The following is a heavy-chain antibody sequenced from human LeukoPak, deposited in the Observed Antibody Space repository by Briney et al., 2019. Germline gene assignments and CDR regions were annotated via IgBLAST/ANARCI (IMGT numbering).Heavy chain of an antibody. V-gene: IGHV1-69*13. D-gene: IGHD3-22*01. J-gene: IGHJ4*02. Sequence: SVKVSCKASGGSFSSYVFSWVRQAPGQGLEWMGGIIPIFGSANYAQKFQGRVRITADEFTSTAYMELSSLRSEDTAVYYCARSLRIAGPDANDYDRSGYNEYWGQGTLVTVSS. CDR3: ARSLRIAGPDANDYDRSGYNEY. CDR1: GGSFSSYV. CDR2: IIPIFGSA.